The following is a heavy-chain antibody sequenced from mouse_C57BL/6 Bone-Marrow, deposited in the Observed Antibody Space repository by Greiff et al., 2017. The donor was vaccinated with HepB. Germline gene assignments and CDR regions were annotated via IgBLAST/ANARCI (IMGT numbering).Heavy chain of an antibody. CDR3: ARELEYYYGSSPLYFDY. CDR1: GYTFTDYY. J-gene: IGHJ2*01. Sequence: VQLQQSGPELVKPGASVKISCKASGYTFTDYYINWVKQRPGQGLEWIGWIFPGSGSTYYNEKFKGKATLTVDKSSSTAYMLLSSLTSEDSAVYFCARELEYYYGSSPLYFDYWGQGTTLTVSS. CDR2: IFPGSGST. D-gene: IGHD1-1*01. V-gene: IGHV1-75*01.